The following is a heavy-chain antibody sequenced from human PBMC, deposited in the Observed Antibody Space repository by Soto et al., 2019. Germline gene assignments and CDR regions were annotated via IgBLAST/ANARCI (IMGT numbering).Heavy chain of an antibody. J-gene: IGHJ6*02. CDR1: GYTFTTYG. V-gene: IGHV1-18*01. D-gene: IGHD3-16*01. Sequence: QVQLVQSGAEVRKPGASVKVSCKASGYTFTTYGISWVRQAPGQGLEWMGWISGYNGHTKYEQKFQGRVTITTDTSTSTVYMDLRSLRYDDTAVYYCAREGEMPYYYYGLDVWGQGTTVTVSS. CDR3: AREGEMPYYYYGLDV. CDR2: ISGYNGHT.